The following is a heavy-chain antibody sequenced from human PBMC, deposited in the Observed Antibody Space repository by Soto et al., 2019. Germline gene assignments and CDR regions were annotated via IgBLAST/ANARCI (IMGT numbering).Heavy chain of an antibody. J-gene: IGHJ4*02. CDR2: IYYSGST. CDR1: GDSISSGLYY. Sequence: SETLSLTCTVSGDSISSGLYYWGWIRQSPGKGLEWIGTIYYSGSTYYNPSLKSRVTISVDTSKNHFSLKLSSVTAADTAVYYCARVPRYYYGSGPQSYFDYWGQGTLVTVSS. D-gene: IGHD3-10*01. V-gene: IGHV4-39*07. CDR3: ARVPRYYYGSGPQSYFDY.